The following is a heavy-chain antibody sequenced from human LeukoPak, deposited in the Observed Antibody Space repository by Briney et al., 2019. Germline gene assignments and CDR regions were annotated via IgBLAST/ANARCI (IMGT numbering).Heavy chain of an antibody. V-gene: IGHV1-2*02. J-gene: IGHJ5*02. Sequence: ASVKVSCKASGYTFTGYYMHWVRQAPGQGLEWMGWINPNSGGTNYAQKFQGRVTMTRDTPISTAYMELSRLRSDDTAVYYCARGKAVAGTGDWFDPWGQGTLVTVSS. CDR1: GYTFTGYY. D-gene: IGHD6-19*01. CDR2: INPNSGGT. CDR3: ARGKAVAGTGDWFDP.